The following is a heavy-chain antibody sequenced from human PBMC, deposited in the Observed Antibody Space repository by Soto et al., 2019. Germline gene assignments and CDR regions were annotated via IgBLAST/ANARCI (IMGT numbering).Heavy chain of an antibody. J-gene: IGHJ6*03. D-gene: IGHD6-19*01. Sequence: VASVKVSCKASGGTFSSYTISWVRQAPGQGLEWMGRIIPILGIANYAQKFQGRVTITADKSTSTAYMELSSLRSEDTAVYYCAREVGYSSGPYYYYMDVWGKGTTVTVSS. CDR3: AREVGYSSGPYYYYMDV. V-gene: IGHV1-69*04. CDR1: GGTFSSYT. CDR2: IIPILGIA.